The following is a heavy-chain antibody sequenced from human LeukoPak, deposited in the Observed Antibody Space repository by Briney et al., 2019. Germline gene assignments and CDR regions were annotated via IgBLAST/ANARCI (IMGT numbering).Heavy chain of an antibody. CDR2: ISCRSIYI. CDR1: GFTFSTFT. CDR3: ARVWTGQWPPHYYYMDV. J-gene: IGHJ6*03. V-gene: IGHV3-21*01. D-gene: IGHD6-19*01. Sequence: GGSLRLSCGVWGFTFSTFTMNWVRQAPGKGVEGISCISCRSIYIYYAHSVKPRFTISRDTAKNSLYLQMNSLRAEDTAVYYCARVWTGQWPPHYYYMDVWGKGTPVTISS.